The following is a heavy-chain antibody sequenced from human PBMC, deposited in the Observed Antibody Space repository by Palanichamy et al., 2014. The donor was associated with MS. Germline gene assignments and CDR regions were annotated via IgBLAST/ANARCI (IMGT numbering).Heavy chain of an antibody. Sequence: CVVSGFTFNIYGMSWVRQAPGKGLDWVSGISGSGGSTYYADSVKGRFSISRDTSKNTLHLQMNSLRVEDTAIFYCAKHSPGWGPTTFDYWGQGTLVTVSS. CDR1: GFTFNIYG. CDR3: AKHSPGWGPTTFDY. CDR2: ISGSGGST. V-gene: IGHV3-23*01. J-gene: IGHJ4*02. D-gene: IGHD3-16*01.